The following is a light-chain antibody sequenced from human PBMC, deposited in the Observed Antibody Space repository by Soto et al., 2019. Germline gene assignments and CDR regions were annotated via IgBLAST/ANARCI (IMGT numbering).Light chain of an antibody. J-gene: IGKJ4*01. Sequence: EIVLTQSPGPLSLPPGARATLSCRASQSVGSNKLAWYQQKRGQAPRFLMYDASTRATGIPDRFSGSGSGTDFTLTISRLEPEDFAVYYCQQYGSTPLTFGGGTKVVIK. CDR2: DAS. CDR1: QSVGSNK. V-gene: IGKV3-20*01. CDR3: QQYGSTPLT.